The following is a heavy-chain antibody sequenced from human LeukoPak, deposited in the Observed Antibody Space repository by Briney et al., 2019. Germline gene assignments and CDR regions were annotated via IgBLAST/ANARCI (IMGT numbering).Heavy chain of an antibody. CDR3: ARGLLPAGDYVWYFDL. Sequence: SVKVSCKACGGTFSSSAITWVRQAPGQGRVWMGNIIPIFGTANYAQKFQGRVTITADESTSTAYMELSSLRSEDTAVYYCARGLLPAGDYVWYFDLWGRGTLVTVSS. CDR1: GGTFSSSA. CDR2: IIPIFGTA. J-gene: IGHJ2*01. D-gene: IGHD4-17*01. V-gene: IGHV1-69*15.